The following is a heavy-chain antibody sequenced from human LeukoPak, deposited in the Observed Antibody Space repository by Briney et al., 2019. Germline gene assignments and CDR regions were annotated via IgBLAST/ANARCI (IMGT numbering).Heavy chain of an antibody. CDR2: ISSSSTYI. CDR3: AKEGSSGYYPTDY. Sequence: PGGSLRLSCAASGFTFSSYSMNWVRQAPGKGLEWVSSISSSSTYIYYADSVKGRFTISRDNSKNTLYLQMNSLRAEDTAVYYCAKEGSSGYYPTDYWGQGTLVTVSS. D-gene: IGHD3-22*01. J-gene: IGHJ4*02. CDR1: GFTFSSYS. V-gene: IGHV3-21*01.